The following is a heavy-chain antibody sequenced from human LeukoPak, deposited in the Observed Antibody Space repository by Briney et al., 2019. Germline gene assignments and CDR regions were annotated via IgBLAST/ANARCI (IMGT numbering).Heavy chain of an antibody. Sequence: PSETLSLTCAVHGGSFSGYFWTWIRQPPGKGLEWIGEITHSGSTNYNPSLKSRVIISTDTSNNQFSLKLSSVTAADTAVYYCARGPPQTYFHGNGYYYFDYWGQGTLVTVSS. D-gene: IGHD3-22*01. CDR2: ITHSGST. CDR3: ARGPPQTYFHGNGYYYFDY. J-gene: IGHJ4*02. V-gene: IGHV4-34*01. CDR1: GGSFSGYF.